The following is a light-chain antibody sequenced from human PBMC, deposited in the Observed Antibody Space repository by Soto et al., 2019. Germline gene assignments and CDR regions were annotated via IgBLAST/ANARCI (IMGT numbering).Light chain of an antibody. J-gene: IGKJ5*01. Sequence: DIQMTQSPSTLSGSVGDRVTITCRASQSISRYLNWYQQKPGKAPNLLIYVASSLQSEVPSRFSGSGSGTDFTLTSTRLPPEDFATYYCTQSNGTPITFGQGTHWRL. CDR1: QSISRY. CDR2: VAS. CDR3: TQSNGTPIT. V-gene: IGKV1-39*01.